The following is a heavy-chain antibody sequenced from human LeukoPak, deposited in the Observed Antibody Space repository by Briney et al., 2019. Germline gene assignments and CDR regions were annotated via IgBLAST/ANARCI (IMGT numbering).Heavy chain of an antibody. CDR3: ARARIKTSIVVVTNFDY. J-gene: IGHJ4*02. D-gene: IGHD3-22*01. CDR2: IYYSGST. V-gene: IGHV4-59*01. Sequence: SETLSLTCTVSGGSISSYYWSWIRQPPGKGLEWIGYIYYSGSTNYNPSLKSRVTISVDTSKNQFSLKLSSVTAADTAVYYCARARIKTSIVVVTNFDYWGQGTLVTVSS. CDR1: GGSISSYY.